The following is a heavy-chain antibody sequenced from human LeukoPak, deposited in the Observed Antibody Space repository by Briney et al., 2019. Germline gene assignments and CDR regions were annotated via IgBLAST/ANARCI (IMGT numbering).Heavy chain of an antibody. D-gene: IGHD3-10*01. V-gene: IGHV3-33*08. CDR2: IWYDGSNK. CDR1: GFTFSSYS. CDR3: ARDSVLLWFGELLY. J-gene: IGHJ4*02. Sequence: GGSLRLSCAASGFTFSSYSMHWVRQAPGKGLEWVAVIWYDGSNKYYADSVKGRFTISRDNSKNTLYLQMNSLRAEDTAVYYCARDSVLLWFGELLYWGQGTLVTVSS.